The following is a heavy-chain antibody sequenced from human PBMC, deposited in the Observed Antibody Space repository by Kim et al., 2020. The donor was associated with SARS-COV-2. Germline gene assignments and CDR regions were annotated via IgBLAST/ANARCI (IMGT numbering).Heavy chain of an antibody. CDR3: AKDQGTYYYDSSDY. CDR1: GFTFSSYG. J-gene: IGHJ4*02. Sequence: GGSLRLSCAASGFTFSSYGMHWVRQAPGKGLEWVAVISYDGSNKYYADSVKGRFTISRDNSKNTLYLQMNSLRAEDTAGYYCAKDQGTYYYDSSDYWGQG. D-gene: IGHD3-22*01. CDR2: ISYDGSNK. V-gene: IGHV3-30*18.